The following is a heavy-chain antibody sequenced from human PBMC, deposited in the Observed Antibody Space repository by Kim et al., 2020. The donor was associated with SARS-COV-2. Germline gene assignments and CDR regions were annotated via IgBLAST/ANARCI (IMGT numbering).Heavy chain of an antibody. V-gene: IGHV4-39*07. CDR2: IYYSGST. CDR3: ARDRVGYSSSWSDY. CDR1: GGSISRSGYY. J-gene: IGHJ4*02. Sequence: SETLSLTCTVSGGSISRSGYYWGWIRQPPGKGLEWIGNIYYSGSTYYNPSLKSRVTISVDTSKNQFSLKLRSVTAADTAVYYCARDRVGYSSSWSDYWGQGTLVTVSS. D-gene: IGHD6-13*01.